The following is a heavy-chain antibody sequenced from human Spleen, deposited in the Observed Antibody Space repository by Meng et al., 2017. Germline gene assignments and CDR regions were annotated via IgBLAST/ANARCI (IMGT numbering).Heavy chain of an antibody. CDR1: GGSFSDYY. D-gene: IGHD4-11*01. Sequence: QVQLQQWGAGLFKPSETLSRTGVVSGGSFSDYYWSWIRQPPGKGLEWIGEINHSGSTNYNPSLESRATISVDTSQNNLSLKLSSVTAADSAVYYCARGPTTMAHDFDYWGQGTLVTVSS. J-gene: IGHJ4*02. CDR3: ARGPTTMAHDFDY. V-gene: IGHV4-34*01. CDR2: INHSGST.